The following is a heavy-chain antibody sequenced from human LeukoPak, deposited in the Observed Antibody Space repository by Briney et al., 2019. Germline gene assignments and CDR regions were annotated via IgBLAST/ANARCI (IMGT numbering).Heavy chain of an antibody. Sequence: SSETLSLTCTVSGGSICSSSYYWGWIRQPPGKGLEWIGSIYHSGSTYYNPSLKSRVTISVDTSKNQFSLKLSSVTPADTAVYYCARGGYYGSGNDFRFDPWGQGTLVTVSS. V-gene: IGHV4-39*07. D-gene: IGHD3-10*01. CDR2: IYHSGST. CDR3: ARGGYYGSGNDFRFDP. J-gene: IGHJ5*02. CDR1: GGSICSSSYY.